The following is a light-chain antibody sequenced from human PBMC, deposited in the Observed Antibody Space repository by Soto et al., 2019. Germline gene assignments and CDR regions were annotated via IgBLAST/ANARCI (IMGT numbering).Light chain of an antibody. V-gene: IGKV1-39*01. J-gene: IGKJ1*01. Sequence: SAISAPAQDSVPHIYRASQSISAYLDWYQQKPGKAPQCLIYAASSLQSGVPSRFSGSGSGTDFTLTISSLQPEDFATYYCPHTYFLPSTFCQGTKVDI. CDR2: AAS. CDR3: PHTYFLPST. CDR1: QSISAY.